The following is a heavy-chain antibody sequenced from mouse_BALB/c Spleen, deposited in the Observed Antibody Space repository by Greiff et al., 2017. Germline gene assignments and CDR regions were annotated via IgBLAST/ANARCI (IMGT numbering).Heavy chain of an antibody. CDR2: ISSGGSYT. CDR1: GFTFSSYT. CDR3: TRDRGFYGSSYEDYAMDY. Sequence: DVMLVESGGGLVKPGGSLKLSCAASGFTFSSYTMSWVRQTPEKRLEWVATISSGGSYTYYPDSVKGRFTISRDNAKNTLYLQMSSLKSEDTAMYYCTRDRGFYGSSYEDYAMDYWGQGTSVTVSS. V-gene: IGHV5-6-4*01. J-gene: IGHJ4*01. D-gene: IGHD1-1*01.